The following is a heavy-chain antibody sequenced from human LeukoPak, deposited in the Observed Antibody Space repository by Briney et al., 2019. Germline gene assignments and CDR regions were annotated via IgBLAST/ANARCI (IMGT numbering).Heavy chain of an antibody. CDR3: ARLGSGSYFGGFDY. CDR2: ISAYNGNT. J-gene: IGHJ4*02. V-gene: IGHV1-18*01. CDR1: GYTFTSYG. Sequence: ASVKVSCKASGYTFTSYGISWVRQAPGQGLEWMGWISAYNGNTNYAQKLQGRVTMTTDTSTSTAYMELRSRRSDDTAVYYCARLGSGSYFGGFDYWGQGTLVTVSS. D-gene: IGHD1-26*01.